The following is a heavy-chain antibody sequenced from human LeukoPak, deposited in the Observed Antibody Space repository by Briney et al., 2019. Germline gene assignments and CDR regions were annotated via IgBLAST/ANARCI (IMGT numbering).Heavy chain of an antibody. Sequence: GASVKVSCKASGGTFSSYVISWVRQAPGQGLEWMGGIIPIFGTANYAQKFQGRVTITADESTSTAYMELSSLRSEDTAVYYCARGRGDCSSGVCYTAYFYYSMDVWGQGTTVTVSS. D-gene: IGHD2-8*01. CDR3: ARGRGDCSSGVCYTAYFYYSMDV. CDR1: GGTFSSYV. J-gene: IGHJ6*02. CDR2: IIPIFGTA. V-gene: IGHV1-69*13.